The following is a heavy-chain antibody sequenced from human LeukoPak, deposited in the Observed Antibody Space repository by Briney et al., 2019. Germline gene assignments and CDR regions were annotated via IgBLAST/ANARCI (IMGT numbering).Heavy chain of an antibody. CDR3: AREGFLGDEGFDI. J-gene: IGHJ3*02. Sequence: GGSLRLSCAASGFTFRTYSMNWVRQAPGKGLEWVSSIRSDSRNKYYAESVKGRLTISRDNAKNSLYLQMNSLRVEDTAVHYCAREGFLGDEGFDIWGQGTRVTVSS. V-gene: IGHV3-21*01. CDR2: IRSDSRNK. CDR1: GFTFRTYS. D-gene: IGHD3-16*01.